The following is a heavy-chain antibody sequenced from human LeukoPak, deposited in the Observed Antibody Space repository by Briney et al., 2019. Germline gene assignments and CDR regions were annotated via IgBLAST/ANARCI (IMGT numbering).Heavy chain of an antibody. Sequence: GGSLRLSCAASGFTFSSYGMSWVRQAPGKGLEWVSAISGSGGSTYYADSVKGRFTISRDNSKNTLYLQMNSLRAEDTAVYYCAEEGSSWYFGWFDPWGQGTLVTVSS. V-gene: IGHV3-23*01. CDR2: ISGSGGST. CDR3: AEEGSSWYFGWFDP. CDR1: GFTFSSYG. J-gene: IGHJ5*02. D-gene: IGHD6-13*01.